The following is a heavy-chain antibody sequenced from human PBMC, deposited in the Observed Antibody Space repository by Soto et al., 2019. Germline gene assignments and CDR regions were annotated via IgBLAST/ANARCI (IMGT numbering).Heavy chain of an antibody. D-gene: IGHD1-26*01. CDR3: AKGRLAVGSDWFDS. V-gene: IGHV3-23*05. CDR2: IDSDGTDT. CDR1: GFTFYTYA. J-gene: IGHJ5*01. Sequence: PGGSLRLSCEASGFTFYTYAMIWVRRAPGKGLEWVTAIDSDGTDTYYADFVKGRFTVSRDNSKNTLYLQMRSLTAEDTALYYCAKGRLAVGSDWFDSWGPGTLVTVSS.